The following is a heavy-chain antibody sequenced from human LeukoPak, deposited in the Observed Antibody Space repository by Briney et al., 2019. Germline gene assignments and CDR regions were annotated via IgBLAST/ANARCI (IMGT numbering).Heavy chain of an antibody. V-gene: IGHV4-34*01. J-gene: IGHJ4*02. CDR3: ARPGRHYTAMVTESTN. Sequence: PSETLSLTCAVYGGSFSGYYWSWIRQPPGKGLEWIGEINHSGSTSYNPSLKSRVTISVDTSKNKFSLKLSSVTAADTAVYYCARPGRHYTAMVTESTNWGQGTLVTVYS. D-gene: IGHD5-18*01. CDR2: INHSGST. CDR1: GGSFSGYY.